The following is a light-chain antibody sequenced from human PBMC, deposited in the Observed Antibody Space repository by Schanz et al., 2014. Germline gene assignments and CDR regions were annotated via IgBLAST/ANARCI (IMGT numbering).Light chain of an antibody. J-gene: IGKJ4*01. CDR2: GTS. Sequence: EIVLTQSPGTLSLSPGERATLSCRASQSVSSNLAWYQQKPGQAPRLLIYGTSIRATGIPDRFSGSGSGTDFTLTISSLQREDFATYYCQQHYITPLTFGGGTKVEIK. CDR1: QSVSSN. CDR3: QQHYITPLT. V-gene: IGKV3-20*01.